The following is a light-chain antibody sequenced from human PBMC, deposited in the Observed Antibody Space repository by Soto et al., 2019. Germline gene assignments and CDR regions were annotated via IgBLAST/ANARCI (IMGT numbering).Light chain of an antibody. CDR1: QSVSIN. Sequence: EIVMTQSPATLSVSPGERATLSCRASQSVSINLAWYQQKPGQAPRLLIYGASTRATGIPARFSGSGSGTEFTLTISSLQSEDFAVYHCQQYGSSPTTFGQGTKVDIK. CDR3: QQYGSSPTT. V-gene: IGKV3-15*01. J-gene: IGKJ1*01. CDR2: GAS.